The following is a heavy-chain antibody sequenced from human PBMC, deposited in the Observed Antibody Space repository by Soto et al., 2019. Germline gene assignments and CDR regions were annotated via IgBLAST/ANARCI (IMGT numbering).Heavy chain of an antibody. V-gene: IGHV3-43D*04. CDR1: GFDFEDYA. CDR2: TNSDGTDS. Sequence: GGSLRLSCAAAGFDFEDYAMHWVRQVPGKGLEWVSLTNSDGTDSYYMDSVKGRLTISRDNAKSTLYLQMDRLRPEDTALYFCAKSLYYYDSSPLDHWGQGNLVTVS. J-gene: IGHJ4*02. CDR3: AKSLYYYDSSPLDH. D-gene: IGHD3-22*01.